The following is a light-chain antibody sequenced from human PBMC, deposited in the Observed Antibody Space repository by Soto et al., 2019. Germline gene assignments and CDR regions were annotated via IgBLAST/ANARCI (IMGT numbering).Light chain of an antibody. CDR2: SNS. CDR1: GSNIGSNT. Sequence: QSVLTQPPSASGAPGQWVTISCPGSGSNIGSNTVNWYQQVPGTAPKLLIYSNSQRPAGVPDRFSGSKSGTSASLAISGLQTEDEADYHCAAWDGSLNAVVFGGGTKLTVL. CDR3: AAWDGSLNAVV. V-gene: IGLV1-44*01. J-gene: IGLJ2*01.